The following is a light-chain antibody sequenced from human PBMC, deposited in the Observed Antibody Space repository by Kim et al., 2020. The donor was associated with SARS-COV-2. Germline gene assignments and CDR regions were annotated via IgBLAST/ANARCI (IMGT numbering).Light chain of an antibody. CDR1: SGSIASNY. V-gene: IGLV6-57*02. CDR3: QSYDSSNQGV. Sequence: NFMLTQPHSVAESPGKTVTISCTGSSGSIASNYVQWYQQRPGSAPTTVIYEVNQRPSGVPDRFSGSIDSSSNSASLTISGLKTEDEADYYCQSYDSSNQGVFGGGTQLTVL. CDR2: EVN. J-gene: IGLJ3*02.